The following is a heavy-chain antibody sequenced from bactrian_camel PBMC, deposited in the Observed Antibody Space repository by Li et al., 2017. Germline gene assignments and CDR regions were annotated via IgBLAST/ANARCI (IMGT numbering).Heavy chain of an antibody. J-gene: IGHJ6*01. D-gene: IGHD7*01. CDR1: GYTASFYC. V-gene: IGHV3S25*01. CDR2: IYSGGEPT. Sequence: ESGGGSVHAGGSLRLSCAASGYTASFYCMGWYRQAPGKEREGVAGIYSGGEPTYYDESVKGRFTISRDNRENSVYLEMNNLEPEDSAMYYCAAERNRAEGGSCRFDSDFSEFGYWGQGTQVTVS. CDR3: AAERNRAEGGSCRFDSDFSEFGY.